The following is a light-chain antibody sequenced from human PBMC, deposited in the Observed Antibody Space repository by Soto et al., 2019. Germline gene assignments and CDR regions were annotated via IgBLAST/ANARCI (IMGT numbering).Light chain of an antibody. CDR3: SSYTTSNTRQIV. CDR2: DVS. CDR1: SSDVGGYNY. Sequence: QSVLTQAASVSRSPGQSITISCTGTSSDVGGYNYVSWYQQHPGKAPKFMIYDVSNRPSGVSNRFSGSKSGNTASLTISGLQAEDEADYYCSSYTTSNTRQIVFGTGTKVTVL. J-gene: IGLJ1*01. V-gene: IGLV2-14*01.